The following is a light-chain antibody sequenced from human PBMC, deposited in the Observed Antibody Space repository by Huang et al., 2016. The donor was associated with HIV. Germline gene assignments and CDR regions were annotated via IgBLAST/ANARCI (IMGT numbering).Light chain of an antibody. Sequence: DIVMTQSPLSLPVTPGEPASISCRSSQSLLHSKGYNYLEWFLQKPGQSPQLLIYLGSYRASGVPDRFSGSGSRTDFTLKISKVEAEDVGIYYCMQTLQTPLTFGQGTKLEIK. CDR2: LGS. CDR3: MQTLQTPLT. V-gene: IGKV2-28*01. CDR1: QSLLHSKGYNY. J-gene: IGKJ2*01.